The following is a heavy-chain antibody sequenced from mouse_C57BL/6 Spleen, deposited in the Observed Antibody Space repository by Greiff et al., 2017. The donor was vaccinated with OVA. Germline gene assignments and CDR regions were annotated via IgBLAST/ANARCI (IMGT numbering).Heavy chain of an antibody. Sequence: DVKLVESEGGLVQPGSSMKLSCTASGFTFSDYYMAWVRQVPEKGLEWVANINYDGSSTYYLDSLKSRFIISRDNAKNILYLQMSSLKSEDTATYYCARAYDYDGDYFDYWGQGTTLTVSS. CDR2: INYDGSST. V-gene: IGHV5-16*01. J-gene: IGHJ2*01. CDR1: GFTFSDYY. CDR3: ARAYDYDGDYFDY. D-gene: IGHD2-4*01.